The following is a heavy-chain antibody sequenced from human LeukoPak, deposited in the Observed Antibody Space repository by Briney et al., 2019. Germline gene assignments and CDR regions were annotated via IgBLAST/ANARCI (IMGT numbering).Heavy chain of an antibody. CDR1: GFTFSSYG. D-gene: IGHD6-6*01. CDR2: ISYDGSNK. V-gene: IGHV3-30*03. J-gene: IGHJ6*03. Sequence: PGRSLRLSCAASGFTFSSYGMHWVRQAPGKGLEWVSVISYDGSNKYYADSVKGRFTISRDNAKVSLYLQVNSLRAEDTAMYYCARDYSSSSLRVMDYYYMDVWGKGTTVTVSS. CDR3: ARDYSSSSLRVMDYYYMDV.